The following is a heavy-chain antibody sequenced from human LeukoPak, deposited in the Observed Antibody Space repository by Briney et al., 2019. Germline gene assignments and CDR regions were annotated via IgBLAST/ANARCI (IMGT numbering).Heavy chain of an antibody. CDR1: GFTFSSYA. CDR3: ARKSESYGLDV. J-gene: IGHJ6*02. V-gene: IGHV3-48*04. CDR2: NNFGGTSR. Sequence: GGSLRLSCAASGFTFSSYAMSWVRQAPGKGLEWISYNNFGGTSRDYADSVKGRFTVSRDNGKNSLFLDMNTLRAEDTAVYYCARKSESYGLDVWGQGTTVIVSS.